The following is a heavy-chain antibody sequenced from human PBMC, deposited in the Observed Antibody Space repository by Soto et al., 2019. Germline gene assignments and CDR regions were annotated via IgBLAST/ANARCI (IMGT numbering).Heavy chain of an antibody. Sequence: SETLSLTCTVSGGSISSSTYYWGWMRQPPGKGLEWIASFFIGGNTYYNPSLKSRVTISVDTSKNQFSLKLSSVTAADTAVYFCAGRHGLDIDPYYWGQGILVTVSS. J-gene: IGHJ4*02. CDR1: GGSISSSTYY. CDR2: FFIGGNT. CDR3: AGRHGLDIDPYY. V-gene: IGHV4-39*01. D-gene: IGHD3-10*01.